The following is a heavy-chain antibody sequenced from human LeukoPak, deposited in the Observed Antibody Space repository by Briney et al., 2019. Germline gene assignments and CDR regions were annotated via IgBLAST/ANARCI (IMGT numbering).Heavy chain of an antibody. CDR3: ARADDYGDANFDY. CDR1: GFTFRIYG. V-gene: IGHV3-23*01. J-gene: IGHJ4*02. D-gene: IGHD4-17*01. Sequence: GGSLRLSCAASGFTFRIYGMNWVRQAPGKGLEWVSTISGSGASTYYADSMKGRFTISRDNSKNTLYLQMNSLRAEDTAVYYCARADDYGDANFDYWGQGTLVTVSS. CDR2: ISGSGAST.